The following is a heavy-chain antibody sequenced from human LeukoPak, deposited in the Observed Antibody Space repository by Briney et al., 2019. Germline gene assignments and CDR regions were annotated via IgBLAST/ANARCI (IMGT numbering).Heavy chain of an antibody. Sequence: PSETLSLTCTVSGDSVSSPSFFWSWIRQPPGKGLEWIGHIYYTGSTKYNPSLKSRITMSIGKSKNQFSLILSSVTAADTAVYCCARGGTSIAARPSVVPFDYWGQGTLVTVSS. CDR2: IYYTGST. V-gene: IGHV4-61*01. CDR3: ARGGTSIAARPSVVPFDY. CDR1: GDSVSSPSFF. D-gene: IGHD6-6*01. J-gene: IGHJ4*02.